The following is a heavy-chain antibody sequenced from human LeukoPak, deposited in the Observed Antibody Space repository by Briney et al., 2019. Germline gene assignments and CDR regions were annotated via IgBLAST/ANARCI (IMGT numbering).Heavy chain of an antibody. V-gene: IGHV3-23*01. CDR1: GFTFSSYA. J-gene: IGHJ4*02. D-gene: IGHD6-19*01. CDR2: ASGSGGTT. Sequence: PGGSLRLSCAASGFTFSSYAMTWVRQAPGKGLEWVSAASGSGGTTYYAPSVKGRFTISGDNSKNTLYLQMNSLRAEDTAVYYCAKDFGIAVAGTSDYWGQGTLVTVSS. CDR3: AKDFGIAVAGTSDY.